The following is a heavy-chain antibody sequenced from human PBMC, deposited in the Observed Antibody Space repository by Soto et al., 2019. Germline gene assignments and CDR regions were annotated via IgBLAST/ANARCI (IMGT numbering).Heavy chain of an antibody. D-gene: IGHD3-3*01. CDR2: ISGSGDNT. J-gene: IGHJ6*03. CDR1: GFTFSSYA. V-gene: IGHV3-23*01. CDR3: AKDLGTDDFWSAYYTYYYMDV. Sequence: VQLLESGGGLVQPGGSLRLSCAASGFTFSSYALNWVRQAPGKGLEWVSVISGSGDNTYYADSVKGRLTISRDNSKNTLYLQMNSLRAEDTAVYYCAKDLGTDDFWSAYYTYYYMDVWGKGTTVTVSS.